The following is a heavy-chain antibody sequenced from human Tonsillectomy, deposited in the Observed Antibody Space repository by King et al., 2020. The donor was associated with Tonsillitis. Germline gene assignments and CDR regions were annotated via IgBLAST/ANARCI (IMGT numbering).Heavy chain of an antibody. Sequence: EVQLVESGGGLVKPGGSLRLSCAASGFTFSNAWMSWVRQAPGKGLEWVGRIKSKTDGGTTDYAAPVKGRFTISSDDSKNTLYLQMNSLKTEGTAVYYCTTDMRGYSHSSSFYYMDVWGKGTTVTVSS. CDR3: TTDMRGYSHSSSFYYMDV. CDR2: IKSKTDGGTT. D-gene: IGHD2-15*01. J-gene: IGHJ6*03. V-gene: IGHV3-15*01. CDR1: GFTFSNAW.